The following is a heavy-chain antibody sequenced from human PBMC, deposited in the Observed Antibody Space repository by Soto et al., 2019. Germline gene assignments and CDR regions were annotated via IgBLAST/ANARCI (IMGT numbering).Heavy chain of an antibody. J-gene: IGHJ4*02. Sequence: SETRSLPCTVSGGSISGYYWILLRQPPGKGLEWIGYIYSIGSTNYNPSLRSRVTMSIDTSQEQFSLKLSSVTATDTAVYYCASLVNLPLAGAGFDFWGRGTLVTVSS. CDR3: ASLVNLPLAGAGFDF. D-gene: IGHD6-19*01. V-gene: IGHV4-4*08. CDR2: IYSIGST. CDR1: GGSISGYY.